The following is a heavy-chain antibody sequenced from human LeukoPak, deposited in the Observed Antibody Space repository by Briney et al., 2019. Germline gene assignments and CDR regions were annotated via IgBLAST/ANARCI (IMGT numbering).Heavy chain of an antibody. V-gene: IGHV1-2*02. J-gene: IGHJ4*02. CDR1: GYTFTGYY. Sequence: ASVKVSCKASGYTFTGYYMHWVRQAPGQGLEWMGWINPNSGGTNYAQKFQGRVAMTRDTSISTAYMELSRLRSDDTAAYYCASSPLLGYCSGGSCPNLDYWGQGTLVTVSS. D-gene: IGHD2-15*01. CDR3: ASSPLLGYCSGGSCPNLDY. CDR2: INPNSGGT.